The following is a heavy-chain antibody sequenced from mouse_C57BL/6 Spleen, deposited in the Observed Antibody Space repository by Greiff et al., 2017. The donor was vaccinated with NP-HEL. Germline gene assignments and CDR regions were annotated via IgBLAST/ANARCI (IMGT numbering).Heavy chain of an antibody. D-gene: IGHD2-2*01. CDR2: IWTGGGT. Sequence: VQGVESGPGLVAPSQSLSITCTVSGFSLTSYAISWVRQPPGKGLEWLGVIWTGGGTNYNSALKSRLSISKDNSKSQVFLKMNSLQTDDTAMYYCARNEGRYGYAHDDWGQGTTLTVSS. J-gene: IGHJ2*01. CDR1: GFSLTSYA. CDR3: ARNEGRYGYAHDD. V-gene: IGHV2-9-1*01.